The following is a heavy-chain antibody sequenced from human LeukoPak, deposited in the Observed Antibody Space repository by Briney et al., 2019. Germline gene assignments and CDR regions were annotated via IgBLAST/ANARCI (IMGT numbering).Heavy chain of an antibody. CDR3: AKSPGGGVTFYSESTAYLDN. Sequence: GGSLRVSCVASGFTFNNHSMTWVRQAPGKGLEWVSSISGSGDSTYYADSVKGRFNISRDNSLSTLYLQMNSLRAEDTAVYYCAKSPGGGVTFYSESTAYLDNWGQGTLGTVSS. D-gene: IGHD3-22*01. J-gene: IGHJ4*02. V-gene: IGHV3-23*01. CDR2: ISGSGDST. CDR1: GFTFNNHS.